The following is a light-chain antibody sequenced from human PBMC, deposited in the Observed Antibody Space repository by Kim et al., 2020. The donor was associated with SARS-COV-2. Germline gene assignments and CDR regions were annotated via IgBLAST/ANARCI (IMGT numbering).Light chain of an antibody. J-gene: IGKJ5*01. CDR1: QSISSY. CDR2: AAS. Sequence: DIQMTPSPSSLSASVGDRVTITCRASQSISSYLNWYQQKPGKAPKLLIYAASSLQSGVTSRFSGSGSVTDFTLTISSLQPEDFATYYCQQSYSTPQITFGQGTRLEIK. V-gene: IGKV1-39*01. CDR3: QQSYSTPQIT.